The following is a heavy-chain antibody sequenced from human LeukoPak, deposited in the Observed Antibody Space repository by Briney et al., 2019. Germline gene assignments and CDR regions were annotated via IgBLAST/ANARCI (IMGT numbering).Heavy chain of an antibody. D-gene: IGHD3-16*02. CDR1: GYTFTSYG. V-gene: IGHV1-18*01. J-gene: IGHJ3*02. Sequence: GASVKVSCKASGYTFTSYGISWVRQAPGQGLEWMGWISAYNGNTNYAQKLQGRVTMTTDTSTSTAYMELRSLRSDDTAVYYCARDGSLDDYVWGSYRHDAFDIWGQGTMVTVSS. CDR3: ARDGSLDDYVWGSYRHDAFDI. CDR2: ISAYNGNT.